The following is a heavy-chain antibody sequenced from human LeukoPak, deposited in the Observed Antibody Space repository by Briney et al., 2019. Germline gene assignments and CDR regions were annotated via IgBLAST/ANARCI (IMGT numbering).Heavy chain of an antibody. CDR1: GFTFSSYA. CDR3: ARDTPGYCSSTSCLFGMDV. CDR2: ISSSSSTI. J-gene: IGHJ6*02. D-gene: IGHD2-2*01. V-gene: IGHV3-48*01. Sequence: GGSLRLSCAASGFTFSSYAMSWVRQAPGKGLEWVSYISSSSSTIYYADSVKGRFTISRDNAKNSLYLQMNSLRAEDTAVYYCARDTPGYCSSTSCLFGMDVWGQGTTVTVSS.